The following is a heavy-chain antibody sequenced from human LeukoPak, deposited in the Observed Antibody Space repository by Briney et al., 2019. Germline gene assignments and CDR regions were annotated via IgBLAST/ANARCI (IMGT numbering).Heavy chain of an antibody. D-gene: IGHD3-22*01. CDR3: AREHKDYDGDGYYYGY. CDR1: GDSISNYY. CDR2: VYAGGNT. V-gene: IGHV4-4*07. Sequence: SETLSLTCILSGDSISNYYWSWIRQPAGKGLEWIARVYAGGNTDHNPSLKSRVTMSVDSSKNQFSLRLSSVTAADTAVYYCAREHKDYDGDGYYYGYWGQGILVTVSS. J-gene: IGHJ4*02.